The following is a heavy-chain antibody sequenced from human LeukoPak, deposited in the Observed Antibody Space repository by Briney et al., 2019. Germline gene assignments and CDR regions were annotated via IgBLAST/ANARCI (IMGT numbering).Heavy chain of an antibody. V-gene: IGHV3-23*01. CDR3: AKELGYCSSTSCLVYYYYGMDV. CDR2: VSGSGGST. J-gene: IGHJ6*02. CDR1: GFTFSNYA. D-gene: IGHD2-2*01. Sequence: GGSLRLSCAASGFTFSNYAMSWVRQAPGKGLEWVSVVSGSGGSTYYADSVKGRFTISRDNSKNTLYLQMTSLRAEDTAVYYCAKELGYCSSTSCLVYYYYGMDVWGQGTTVTVSS.